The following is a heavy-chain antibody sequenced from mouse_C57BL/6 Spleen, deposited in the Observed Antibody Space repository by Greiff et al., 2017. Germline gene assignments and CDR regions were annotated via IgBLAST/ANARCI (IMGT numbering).Heavy chain of an antibody. CDR2: ISSGSSTI. CDR1: GFTFSDYG. J-gene: IGHJ1*03. CDR3: ARPPAVSNWYFDV. Sequence: DVMLVESGGGLVKPGGSLKLSCAASGFTFSDYGMHWVRQAPEKGLEWVAYISSGSSTIYYADTVKGRFTISRDNAKNTLFLQMTSLRSEDTAMYYCARPPAVSNWYFDVWGTGTTVTVSS. V-gene: IGHV5-17*01.